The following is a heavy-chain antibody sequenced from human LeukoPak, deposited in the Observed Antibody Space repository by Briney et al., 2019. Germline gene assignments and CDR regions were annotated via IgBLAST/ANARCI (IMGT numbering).Heavy chain of an antibody. Sequence: GASVKVSRKASGYTFTSYYMHGVRQAPGQGLEWMGIINPSGGSTSYAQKFQGRVNMTRDTSTSTVYMELSSLRSEDTAVYYCARAHPGDLIVVVPAAIELAVGMDVWGKGTTVTVSS. V-gene: IGHV1-46*01. CDR2: INPSGGST. D-gene: IGHD2-2*01. CDR1: GYTFTSYY. CDR3: ARAHPGDLIVVVPAAIELAVGMDV. J-gene: IGHJ6*04.